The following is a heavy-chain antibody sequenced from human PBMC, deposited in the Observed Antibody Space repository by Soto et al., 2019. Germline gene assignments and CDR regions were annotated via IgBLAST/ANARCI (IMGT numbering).Heavy chain of an antibody. V-gene: IGHV1-46*03. D-gene: IGHD1-20*01. CDR1: GYTFTSYY. Sequence: ASVKVSCKASGYTFTSYYMHWVRQAPGQGLEWMGIINPSGGSTSYAQKFQGRVTMTRDTSTSTVYMELSSLRSEDTAVYYCARSHSPSYTQAGDGGDAFDIWGQGTMVTVSS. CDR3: ARSHSPSYTQAGDGGDAFDI. J-gene: IGHJ3*02. CDR2: INPSGGST.